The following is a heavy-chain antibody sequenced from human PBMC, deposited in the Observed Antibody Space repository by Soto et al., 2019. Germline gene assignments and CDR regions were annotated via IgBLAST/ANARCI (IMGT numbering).Heavy chain of an antibody. V-gene: IGHV1-2*02. Sequence: QVQLVQSGAEVKKPGASVKVSCKASGYIFTGYYMHWVRQAPGQGLEWMGWINPHSGGTNYAQKFQGRVTMTRDTSISTAYMELSRLRSDDTAVYYCARVSGDYGYGMDGWGQGTTVTVAS. D-gene: IGHD4-17*01. CDR2: INPHSGGT. CDR3: ARVSGDYGYGMDG. J-gene: IGHJ6*02. CDR1: GYIFTGYY.